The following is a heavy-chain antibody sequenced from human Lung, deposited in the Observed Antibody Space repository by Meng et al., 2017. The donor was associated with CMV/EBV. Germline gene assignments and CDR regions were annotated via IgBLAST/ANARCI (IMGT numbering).Heavy chain of an antibody. CDR1: GYGFTRYW. Sequence: GGSLRLXCKGSGYGFTRYWIGWVRQMPGKGLEWMGIIYPGDSDTRYSPSFQGQVTISADKSISTAYLQWSSLKASDTAMYYCARQGITIFGVDYYYYYGMDVXGQGXTVTVSS. J-gene: IGHJ6*02. V-gene: IGHV5-51*01. D-gene: IGHD3-3*01. CDR3: ARQGITIFGVDYYYYYGMDV. CDR2: IYPGDSDT.